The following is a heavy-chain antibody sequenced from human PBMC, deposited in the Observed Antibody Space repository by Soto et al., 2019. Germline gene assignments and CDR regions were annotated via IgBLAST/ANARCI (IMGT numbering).Heavy chain of an antibody. Sequence: GGSLRLSCAASGFTFNDYAMHWVRQAPGKGLEWVSGIIWNSGSIAYADSVKGRFTISRDNTKNSLYLQMNNLGPEDTAFYYCAKDLSAVILPADLDYWGQGTLVTVSS. D-gene: IGHD2-2*01. J-gene: IGHJ4*02. CDR3: AKDLSAVILPADLDY. V-gene: IGHV3-9*01. CDR1: GFTFNDYA. CDR2: IIWNSGSI.